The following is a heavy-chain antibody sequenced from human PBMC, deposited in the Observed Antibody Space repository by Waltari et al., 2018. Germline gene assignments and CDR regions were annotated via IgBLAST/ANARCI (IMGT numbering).Heavy chain of an antibody. Sequence: QLQLQESGPGLVKPSETLSLTCTVSGGSISSSSYYWGWIRQPPGKGLEWIGSIYYSGRTYYNPSLKSRVTISVDTSKNQFSLKLSSVTAADTAVYYCAKSRSRDSAGFDYWGQGTLVTFSS. D-gene: IGHD6-13*01. V-gene: IGHV4-39*01. J-gene: IGHJ4*02. CDR1: GGSISSSSYY. CDR2: IYYSGRT. CDR3: AKSRSRDSAGFDY.